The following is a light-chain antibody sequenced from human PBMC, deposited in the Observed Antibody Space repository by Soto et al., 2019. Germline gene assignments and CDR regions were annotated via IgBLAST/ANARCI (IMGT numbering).Light chain of an antibody. J-gene: IGLJ2*01. V-gene: IGLV2-14*01. CDR2: DVT. Sequence: QSALTQPASVSGSPGQSITISCTGTSSDIGTYDYVSWYQQSPGKAPKLLISDVTHRPSGVSSRFSGSKSGNMASLTIAGLQAEDEADYYCSSYTGTSNVVAFGGGTKLTVL. CDR3: SSYTGTSNVVA. CDR1: SSDIGTYDY.